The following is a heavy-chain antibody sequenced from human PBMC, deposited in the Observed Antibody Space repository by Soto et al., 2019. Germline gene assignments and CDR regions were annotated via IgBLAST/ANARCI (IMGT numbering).Heavy chain of an antibody. V-gene: IGHV4-31*03. CDR1: GASIRSGGYY. CDR3: ARIEMASIK. Sequence: SETLSLTCSVSGASIRSGGYYWSWLRQSPGKGLGWIGHIYYTGSTFYSPSLKSRLTISLDTPKNQFSLDLNSVTTADTAMYYCARIEMASIKWGRGTLVTVSS. D-gene: IGHD5-12*01. CDR2: IYYTGST. J-gene: IGHJ4*02.